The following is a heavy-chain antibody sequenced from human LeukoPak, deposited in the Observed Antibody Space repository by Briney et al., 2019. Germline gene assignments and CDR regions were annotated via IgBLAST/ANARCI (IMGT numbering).Heavy chain of an antibody. CDR2: VSDIGSI. V-gene: IGHV4-59*08. J-gene: IGHJ4*02. D-gene: IGHD3-3*01. CDR3: ARQVPTWSGYHFDY. Sequence: SETLSLTCAVYGGSFSGYYWGWIRQPPGKGLEWIAYVSDIGSINYNPSLKSRVTISLDTSKNQSSLKLSSVTAADTAVYYCARQVPTWSGYHFDYWGQGTLVTVSS. CDR1: GGSFSGYY.